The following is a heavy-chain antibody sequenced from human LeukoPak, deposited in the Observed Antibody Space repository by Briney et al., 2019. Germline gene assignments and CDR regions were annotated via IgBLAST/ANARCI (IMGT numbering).Heavy chain of an antibody. J-gene: IGHJ4*02. CDR1: GFTFDDYG. Sequence: GGSLRLSCEASGFTFDDYGMSWVRQAPGKGLEWVSGINWNGGSTGYADSVKGRFTISRDNAKNSLYLQMNSLRAEDTALYHCARTYGSGSYTPPFDYWGQGTLVTVSS. CDR3: ARTYGSGSYTPPFDY. CDR2: INWNGGST. D-gene: IGHD3-10*01. V-gene: IGHV3-20*01.